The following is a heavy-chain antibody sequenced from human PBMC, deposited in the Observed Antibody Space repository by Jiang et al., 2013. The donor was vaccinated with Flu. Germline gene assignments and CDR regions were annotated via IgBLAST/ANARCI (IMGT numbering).Heavy chain of an antibody. CDR1: TFTSYD. CDR3: ARESDAFDI. Sequence: TFTSYDINWVRQATGQGLEWMGWMNPNSGNTGYAQKFQGRVTMTRNTSISTAYMELSSLRSEDTAVYYCARESDAFDIWGQGTMVTISS. V-gene: IGHV1-8*01. CDR2: MNPNSGNT. J-gene: IGHJ3*02.